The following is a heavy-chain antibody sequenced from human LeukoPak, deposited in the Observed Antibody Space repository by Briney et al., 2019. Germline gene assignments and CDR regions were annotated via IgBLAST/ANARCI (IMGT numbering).Heavy chain of an antibody. CDR2: INHSGST. J-gene: IGHJ4*02. D-gene: IGHD1-26*01. CDR1: GGSFSGYY. CDR3: ARIGKVGAGNWAPFDY. V-gene: IGHV4-34*01. Sequence: SETLSLTCAVYGGSFSGYYWSWIRRPPGEGLEWIGEINHSGSTNYNPSLKSRVAISVDTSKNQFSLKLSSVTAADTAVYYCARIGKVGAGNWAPFDYWGQGTLITVSS.